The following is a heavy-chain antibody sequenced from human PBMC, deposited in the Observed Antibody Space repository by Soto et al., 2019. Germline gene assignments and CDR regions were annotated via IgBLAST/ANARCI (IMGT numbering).Heavy chain of an antibody. CDR3: AKYRSGIAAAGPGDY. J-gene: IGHJ4*02. CDR2: ISYDGSNK. D-gene: IGHD6-13*01. CDR1: GFTFSSYG. V-gene: IGHV3-30*18. Sequence: GGSLRLSCAASGFTFSSYGMHWVRQAPGKGLEWVAVISYDGSNKNYADSVKGRFTMSRDNTKNTLYLQMNSLRAEDTAVYYCAKYRSGIAAAGPGDYWGQGTLVTVSS.